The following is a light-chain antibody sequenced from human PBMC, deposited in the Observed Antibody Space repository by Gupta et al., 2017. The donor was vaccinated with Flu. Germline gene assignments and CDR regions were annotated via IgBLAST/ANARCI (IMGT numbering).Light chain of an antibody. V-gene: IGLV3-25*02. J-gene: IGLJ2*01. Sequence: YELPQPPSVSVSPGQTARVTCSGDQLTKQYVHWYQQKPGQAPVMVICRDTERPSGIPERFSGSSAGTTATLTISGVQAEDEADYYCQSADSTGSSVLFGGGTQLTVL. CDR3: QSADSTGSSVL. CDR2: RDT. CDR1: QLTKQY.